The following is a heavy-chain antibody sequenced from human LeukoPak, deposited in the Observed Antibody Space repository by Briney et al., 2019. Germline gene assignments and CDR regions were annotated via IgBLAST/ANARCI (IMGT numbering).Heavy chain of an antibody. CDR3: ARRLIAVAGTIDY. D-gene: IGHD6-19*01. V-gene: IGHV4-39*07. CDR1: GGSISSSYSY. CDR2: IYYSGST. Sequence: SETLSLTCTVSGGSISSSYSYWGWIRQPPGKGLEWIGNIYYSGSTYYSPSLTSRVTVSVDTSENQFSLKLSSVTAADTAVYYCARRLIAVAGTIDYWGQGTLVTVSS. J-gene: IGHJ4*02.